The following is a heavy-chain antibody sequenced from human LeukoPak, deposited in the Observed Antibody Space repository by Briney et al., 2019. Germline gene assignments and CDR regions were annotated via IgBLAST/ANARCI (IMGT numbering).Heavy chain of an antibody. J-gene: IGHJ4*02. CDR1: GFTFSDCD. Sequence: PGESLRLSCTASGFTFSDCDMNWFRQAPGKGLQWVSSISYMGDHRYYADSAKGRFTISRDTAKKSLYLQMNSLTADDTAVYYCARGTGTAAFFFDYWGQGTLVTVSS. CDR2: ISYMGDHR. V-gene: IGHV3-21*01. D-gene: IGHD6-13*01. CDR3: ARGTGTAAFFFDY.